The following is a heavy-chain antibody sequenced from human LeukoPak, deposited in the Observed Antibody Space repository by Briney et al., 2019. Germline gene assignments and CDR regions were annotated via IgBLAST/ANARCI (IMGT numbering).Heavy chain of an antibody. Sequence: ASVKVSCKASGYTFTGYYMHWVRQAPGQGLEWMGWNNPNSGGTNNAQKFQGRVTMTRDTSISTAYMELSRLRSDDTAVYYCARSKVYKQWPPFGYWGQGTLVTVSS. CDR1: GYTFTGYY. CDR3: ARSKVYKQWPPFGY. V-gene: IGHV1-2*02. D-gene: IGHD6-19*01. J-gene: IGHJ4*02. CDR2: NNPNSGGT.